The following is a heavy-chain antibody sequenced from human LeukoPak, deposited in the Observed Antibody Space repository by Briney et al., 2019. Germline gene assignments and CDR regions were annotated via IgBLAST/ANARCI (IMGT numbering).Heavy chain of an antibody. CDR2: IIAGNGNT. CDR1: GYTFASYT. D-gene: IGHD6-13*01. J-gene: IGHJ5*02. Sequence: ASVKVSCKASGYTFASYTIRWVRQAPGQRLEWMGWIIAGNGNTKYSQKFQGRDTITRDTSASTAYMELNSLRSEDTAVYYCARGDSSSWYAGDWFDPWGQGTLVTVSS. V-gene: IGHV1-3*01. CDR3: ARGDSSSWYAGDWFDP.